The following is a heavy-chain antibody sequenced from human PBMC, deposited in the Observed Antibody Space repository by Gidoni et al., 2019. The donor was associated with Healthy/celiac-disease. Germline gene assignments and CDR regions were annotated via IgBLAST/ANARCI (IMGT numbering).Heavy chain of an antibody. V-gene: IGHV4-61*02. CDR1: GGSISSGSYY. CDR2: IYTSGST. J-gene: IGHJ4*02. CDR3: ARGNLEWLPTPSFDY. Sequence: QVQLQESGPGLVKPSQTLSLTCTVSGGSISSGSYYCSWIRQPAGKGLEWIGRIYTSGSTNYNPSLKSRVTISVDTSKNQFSLKLSSVTAADTAVYYCARGNLEWLPTPSFDYWGQGTLVTVSS. D-gene: IGHD3-3*01.